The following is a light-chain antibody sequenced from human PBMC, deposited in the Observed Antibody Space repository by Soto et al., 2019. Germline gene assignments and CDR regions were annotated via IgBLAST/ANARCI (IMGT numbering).Light chain of an antibody. CDR2: VAS. CDR1: QSIRHY. Sequence: DIPITPSPSSLSASVGDRVTITCRASQSIRHYVNWYKQKPGKAPKVLISVASTLQSGHPSRFGGSRSWTDFTLTISSLQPDDFAPYSCQQSYSTPYTFGTGNKLEIK. J-gene: IGKJ2*01. CDR3: QQSYSTPYT. V-gene: IGKV1-39*01.